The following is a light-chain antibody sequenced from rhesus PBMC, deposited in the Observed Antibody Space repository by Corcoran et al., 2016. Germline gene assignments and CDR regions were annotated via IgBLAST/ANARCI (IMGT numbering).Light chain of an antibody. V-gene: IGKV3-31*02. CDR1: QSGRSY. J-gene: IGKJ1*01. CDR2: GAP. Sequence: EIVMTQSPATLSLSPGETATISCRTSQSGRSYLAWYQQKPGQAPRLLIYGAPTRATGIPDRFSGSGSGTNFPLPISSLEPEDFAVYYCQDTSNLLTFGQGTKVEIK. CDR3: QDTSNLLT.